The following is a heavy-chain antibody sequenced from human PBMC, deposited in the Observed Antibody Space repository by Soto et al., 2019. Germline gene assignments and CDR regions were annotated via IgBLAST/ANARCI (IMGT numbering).Heavy chain of an antibody. D-gene: IGHD2-8*01. J-gene: IGHJ6*02. CDR2: IIPIFGTA. CDR1: GGTFSSYA. CDR3: ASPVYCTNGVCSYYYGMDV. V-gene: IGHV1-69*01. Sequence: QVQLVQSGAEVKKPGSSVKVSCKASGGTFSSYAISWVRQAPGQGIEWMGGIIPIFGTANYAQKFQGRVTITADESTSTAYMELSSLRSEDTAVYYCASPVYCTNGVCSYYYGMDVWGQGTTVTVSS.